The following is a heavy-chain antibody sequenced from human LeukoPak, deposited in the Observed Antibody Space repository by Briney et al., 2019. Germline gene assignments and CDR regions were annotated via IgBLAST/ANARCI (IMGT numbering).Heavy chain of an antibody. D-gene: IGHD3-16*02. CDR1: GGTFSSYA. CDR3: ARVEVIDAFDI. J-gene: IGHJ3*02. Sequence: ASVKVSCKASGGTFSSYAISWVRQAPGQGLEWMGWISAYNGNTNYAQKLQGRVTMTTDTSTSTAYMELRSLRSDDTAVYYCARVEVIDAFDIWGQGTMVTVSS. V-gene: IGHV1-18*01. CDR2: ISAYNGNT.